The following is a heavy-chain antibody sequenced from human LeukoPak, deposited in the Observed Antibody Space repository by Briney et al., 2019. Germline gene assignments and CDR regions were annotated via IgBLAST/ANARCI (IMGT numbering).Heavy chain of an antibody. CDR3: AKHQVRSHDY. CDR2: ISSGGDNT. J-gene: IGHJ4*02. CDR1: GFTFSSYS. V-gene: IGHV3-23*01. Sequence: GGSLRLSCAASGFTFSSYSMSWVRQAPGKGLDWVSVISSGGDNTYYSDSVKGRFTISRDDSKNTLYLQMSSLRAEDTAVYYCAKHQVRSHDYWGQGTLVTVSS.